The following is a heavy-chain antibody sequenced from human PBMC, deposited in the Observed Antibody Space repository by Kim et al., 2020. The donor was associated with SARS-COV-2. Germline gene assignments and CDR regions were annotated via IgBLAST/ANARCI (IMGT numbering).Heavy chain of an antibody. V-gene: IGHV3-30*04. CDR3: ARDAWGRDGYNTVDY. Sequence: GGSLRLSCAASGFTFSSYAMHWVRQAPGKGLEWVAVISYDGSNKYYADSVKGRFTISRDNSKNTLYLQMNSLRAEDTAVYYCARDAWGRDGYNTVDYWGQGTLVTVSS. CDR1: GFTFSSYA. J-gene: IGHJ4*02. CDR2: ISYDGSNK. D-gene: IGHD5-12*01.